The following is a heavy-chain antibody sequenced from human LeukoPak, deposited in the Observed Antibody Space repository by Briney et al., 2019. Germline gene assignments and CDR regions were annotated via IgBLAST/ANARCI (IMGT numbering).Heavy chain of an antibody. D-gene: IGHD6-19*01. CDR1: GGSFSGYY. Sequence: SETLFLTCAVYGGSFSGYYWSWIRQPPGKGLEWIAQTNHSGSTNCNPSPKSRVTISVDTSKTQFSLKLSSVTAADTAVYYCARSLYASSNNWFDPWGQGTLVTVSS. J-gene: IGHJ5*02. V-gene: IGHV4-34*01. CDR3: ARSLYASSNNWFDP. CDR2: TNHSGST.